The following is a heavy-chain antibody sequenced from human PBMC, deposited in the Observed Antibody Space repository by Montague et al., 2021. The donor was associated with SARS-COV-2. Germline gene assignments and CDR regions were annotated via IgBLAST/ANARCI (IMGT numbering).Heavy chain of an antibody. D-gene: IGHD2-8*01. CDR1: GGSISGYY. CDR3: ARLLRSCTNGVCRTYYYYAMDV. V-gene: IGHV4-59*01. CDR2: IYYSGRT. J-gene: IGHJ6*02. Sequence: SETLSLTCTVSGGSISGYYWSWIRQPPGKGLEWIGYIYYSGRTKXKPXLESRVTVSVDRSKNQVSLKLSSVTAADTAVYYCARLLRSCTNGVCRTYYYYAMDVWGQGTTVTVSS.